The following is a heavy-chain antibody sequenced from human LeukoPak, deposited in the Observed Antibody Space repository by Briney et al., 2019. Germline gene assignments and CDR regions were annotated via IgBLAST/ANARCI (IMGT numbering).Heavy chain of an antibody. CDR2: ISWNGGST. CDR1: GFTFDDYG. V-gene: IGHV3-20*01. CDR3: ARDQFLITVKPGHWYFDL. D-gene: IGHD3-16*01. J-gene: IGHJ2*01. Sequence: GGSLRLSCAASGFTFDDYGMSWVRPVPGKGLEWVSGISWNGGSTEYADSVKGRFTISRDNAKNSLYLQMNSLRAEDTALYHCARDQFLITVKPGHWYFDLWGRGTLVTVSS.